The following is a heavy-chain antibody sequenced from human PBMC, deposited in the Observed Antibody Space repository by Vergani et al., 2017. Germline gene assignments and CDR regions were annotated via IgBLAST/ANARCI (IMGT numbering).Heavy chain of an antibody. CDR2: IRYDGSNK. CDR1: GFTFSSYG. V-gene: IGHV3-30*02. D-gene: IGHD3-22*01. CDR3: AKDLIYDSSGGFDY. Sequence: LQLVESGGGLVQPGGSLRLSCAASGFTFSSYGMHWVRQAPGKGLEWVAFIRYDGSNKYYADSVKGRFTISRDNSKNTLYLQMNSLRAEDTAVYYCAKDLIYDSSGGFDYWGQGTLVTVSS. J-gene: IGHJ4*02.